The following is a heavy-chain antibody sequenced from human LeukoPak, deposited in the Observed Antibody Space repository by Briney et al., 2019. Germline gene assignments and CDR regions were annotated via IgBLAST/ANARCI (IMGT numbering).Heavy chain of an antibody. V-gene: IGHV3-48*02. D-gene: IGHD3-22*01. CDR1: GFTFSPYS. J-gene: IGHJ4*02. CDR3: ARNSYDSSGYYYVGGGDYFDY. CDR2: ISSSSSTI. Sequence: GGSLRLSCAASGFTFSPYSMNWVRQAPGKGLEWVSYISSSSSTIYYADSVKVRFTISRDNAKNSLYLQMNSLRDEDTAVYYCARNSYDSSGYYYVGGGDYFDYWCQGTLVTVSS.